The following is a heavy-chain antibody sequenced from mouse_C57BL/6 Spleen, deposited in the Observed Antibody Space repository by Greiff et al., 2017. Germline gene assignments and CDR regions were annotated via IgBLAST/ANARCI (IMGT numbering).Heavy chain of an antibody. CDR2: IRNKANGYTT. CDR1: GFTFTDYY. D-gene: IGHD1-1*01. Sequence: EVQLVESGGGLVQPGGSLSLSCAASGFTFTDYYMSWVRQPPGKALEWLGFIRNKANGYTTEYSASVKGRFTSSRDNSQSILYLQMNALRAEDSATYYCARYPGSSYAMDYWGQGTSVTVSS. CDR3: ARYPGSSYAMDY. V-gene: IGHV7-3*01. J-gene: IGHJ4*01.